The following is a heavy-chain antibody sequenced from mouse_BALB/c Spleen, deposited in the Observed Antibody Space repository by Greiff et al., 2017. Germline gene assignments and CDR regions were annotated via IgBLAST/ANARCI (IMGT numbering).Heavy chain of an antibody. D-gene: IGHD2-1*01. V-gene: IGHV3-6*02. CDR2: ISYDGSN. J-gene: IGHJ2*01. CDR3: ARAYGKSPFDY. CDR1: GYSITSGYY. Sequence: DVKLVESGPGLVKPSQSLSLTCSVTGYSITSGYYWNWIRQFPGNKLEWMGYISYDGSNNYNPSLKNRISITRDTSKNQFFLKLNSVTTEDTATYYCARAYGKSPFDYWGQGTTLTVSS.